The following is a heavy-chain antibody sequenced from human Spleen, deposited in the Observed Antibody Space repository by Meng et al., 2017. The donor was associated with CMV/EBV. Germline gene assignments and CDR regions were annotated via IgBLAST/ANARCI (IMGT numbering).Heavy chain of an antibody. V-gene: IGHV3-9*01. CDR3: ARYSRNRYYYYGVDV. Sequence: GGSLRLSCAASGFTFDDYAMHWVRQAPGKGLEWVSGISWNSGSIGYADSVKGRFTISRDNAKNTLYLQMNSLRAEDTAVYYCARYSRNRYYYYGVDVWGQGTTVTVSS. D-gene: IGHD1-14*01. CDR2: ISWNSGSI. J-gene: IGHJ6*02. CDR1: GFTFDDYA.